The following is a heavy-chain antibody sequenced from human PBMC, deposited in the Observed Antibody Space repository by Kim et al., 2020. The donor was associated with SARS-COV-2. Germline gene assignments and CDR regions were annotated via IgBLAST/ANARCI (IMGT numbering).Heavy chain of an antibody. D-gene: IGHD2-15*01. Sequence: GGSLRLSCAASGFTFSNAWMSWVRQAPGKGLEWVGRIKSKTDGGTTDYAAPVKGRFTISRDDSKNTLYLQMNSLKTEDTAVYYCTTGWELPHSKAYYYYGMDVWGQGTTVTVSS. CDR3: TTGWELPHSKAYYYYGMDV. CDR2: IKSKTDGGTT. CDR1: GFTFSNAW. J-gene: IGHJ6*02. V-gene: IGHV3-15*01.